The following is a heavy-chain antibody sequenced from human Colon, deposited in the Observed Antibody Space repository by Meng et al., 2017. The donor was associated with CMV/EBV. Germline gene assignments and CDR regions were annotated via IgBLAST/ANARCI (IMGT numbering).Heavy chain of an antibody. CDR2: VNSDGTDT. Sequence: GGSLRLSCTVSGFPFRNYWMHWVRRGPGKGLVWVSHVNSDGTDTNYADFVKGRFTISRDDAKSTLYLQLRSLRAEDTGVYYCARGDRTYYFDSWGQGTPVTVSS. V-gene: IGHV3-74*01. CDR1: GFPFRNYW. J-gene: IGHJ4*02. D-gene: IGHD1/OR15-1a*01. CDR3: ARGDRTYYFDS.